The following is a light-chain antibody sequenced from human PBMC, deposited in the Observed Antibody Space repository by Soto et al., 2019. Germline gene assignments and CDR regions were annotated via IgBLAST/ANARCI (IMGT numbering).Light chain of an antibody. Sequence: QSVLTQSSSASASLGSSVKLTCTLSSGHSTYTIAWHQQQPGKAPRYVMKIERSGSYNKGSGVPDRFSGSSSGADRYLTISNLQSEDEAEYYCETWDSNTHTVFGGGTQLTVL. CDR3: ETWDSNTHTV. CDR2: IERSGSY. CDR1: SGHSTYT. J-gene: IGLJ7*01. V-gene: IGLV4-60*03.